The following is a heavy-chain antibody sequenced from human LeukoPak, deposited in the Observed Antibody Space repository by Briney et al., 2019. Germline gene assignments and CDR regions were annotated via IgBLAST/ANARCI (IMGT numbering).Heavy chain of an antibody. CDR2: IYYSGST. Sequence: SETLSLTCTVSGGSISSSSYYWGWIRQPPGKGLEWIGIIYYSGSTYYNPSLKSRVTISVDTSKNQFSLKLSSVTAADTAVYYCARGPMPAYYYDSSGYYGYWGQGTLVTVSS. J-gene: IGHJ4*02. V-gene: IGHV4-39*07. CDR1: GGSISSSSYY. CDR3: ARGPMPAYYYDSSGYYGY. D-gene: IGHD3-22*01.